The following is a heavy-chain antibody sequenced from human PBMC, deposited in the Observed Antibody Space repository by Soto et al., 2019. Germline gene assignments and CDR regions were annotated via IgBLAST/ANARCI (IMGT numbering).Heavy chain of an antibody. Sequence: QVQLQESGPGLVKPSGTLSLTCTVSGGSISSSNWWNWVRQPPGKGLEWIGEIYHSGSPNYNPSLKSRVTISVDASKNQFSLKVSSVTAADTAVYYCARTYDSSGYFPAEFDYWGQGTLVTVSS. CDR2: IYHSGSP. J-gene: IGHJ4*02. CDR3: ARTYDSSGYFPAEFDY. CDR1: GGSISSSNW. V-gene: IGHV4-4*02. D-gene: IGHD3-22*01.